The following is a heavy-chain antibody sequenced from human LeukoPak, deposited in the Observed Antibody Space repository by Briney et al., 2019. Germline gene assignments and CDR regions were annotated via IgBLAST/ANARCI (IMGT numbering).Heavy chain of an antibody. J-gene: IGHJ4*02. CDR2: INPNTGGT. D-gene: IGHD1-26*01. V-gene: IGHV1-2*02. Sequence: ASVKVSCKASGYTFTAYYMHWVRQAPGQGLEWMGWINPNTGGTDYAQRFQGRVTMTRDTSISTAYMELSSLISDDTAVYYCAKDRLVGATWDYWGQGTLVTVSS. CDR3: AKDRLVGATWDY. CDR1: GYTFTAYY.